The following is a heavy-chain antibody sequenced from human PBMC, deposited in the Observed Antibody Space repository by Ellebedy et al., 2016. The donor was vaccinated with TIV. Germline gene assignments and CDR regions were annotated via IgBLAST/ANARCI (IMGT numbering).Heavy chain of an antibody. CDR2: ISSDGSNK. CDR3: ARGGSSGSSDY. J-gene: IGHJ4*02. D-gene: IGHD3-10*01. CDR1: GFTFRSHG. Sequence: GESLKISCVASGFTFRSHGIYLVRQAPGKGLEWVAVISSDGSNKYYADSVKGRFTISRDNSKNTLYLQMNSLRTDDMAVYYCARGGSSGSSDYWGQGTLVTVSS. V-gene: IGHV3-30*03.